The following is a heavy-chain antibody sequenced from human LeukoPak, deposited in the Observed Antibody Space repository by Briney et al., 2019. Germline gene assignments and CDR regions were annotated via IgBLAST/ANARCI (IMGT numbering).Heavy chain of an antibody. Sequence: ASVTVSCKASGYTFTNYAMNWVRQAPGQGLEWMGWISTNTGNPTYAQGFTGRFVFSLVTSVSTTYLQISSLKAEDTAVYYCVREYSSGWYYFDYWGQGTLVTVSS. J-gene: IGHJ4*02. CDR2: ISTNTGNP. V-gene: IGHV7-4-1*02. CDR1: GYTFTNYA. CDR3: VREYSSGWYYFDY. D-gene: IGHD6-19*01.